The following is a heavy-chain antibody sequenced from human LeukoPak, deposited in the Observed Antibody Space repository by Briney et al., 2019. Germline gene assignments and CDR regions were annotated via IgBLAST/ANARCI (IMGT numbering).Heavy chain of an antibody. V-gene: IGHV1-2*02. Sequence: GASVKVSCKTSGYTFTDYYIHWVRQAPGQGLEWMGWINANSGAAHYAQHFQGRVTMTRDTSISTAYMELSRLRSDDTAVYYCARDCDFWSGHDYWGQGTLVTVSS. CDR2: INANSGAA. CDR3: ARDCDFWSGHDY. CDR1: GYTFTDYY. J-gene: IGHJ4*02. D-gene: IGHD3-3*01.